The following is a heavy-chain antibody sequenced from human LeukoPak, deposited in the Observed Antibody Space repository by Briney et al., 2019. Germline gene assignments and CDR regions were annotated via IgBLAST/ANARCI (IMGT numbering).Heavy chain of an antibody. CDR3: ARGTGIAARPGGMTSYYYYGMDV. CDR1: GYTFTGYY. CDR2: INPNSGGT. V-gene: IGHV1-2*02. J-gene: IGHJ6*02. D-gene: IGHD6-6*01. Sequence: GASVKVSCKASGYTFTGYYMHWVRQAPGQGLEWMGWINPNSGGTNYAQKFQGRVTMTRDTSISTAYMELSRLRSDDTAVYYCARGTGIAARPGGMTSYYYYGMDVWGQGTTVTVSS.